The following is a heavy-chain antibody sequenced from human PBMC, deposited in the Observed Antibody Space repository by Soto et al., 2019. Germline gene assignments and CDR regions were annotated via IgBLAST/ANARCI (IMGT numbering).Heavy chain of an antibody. CDR3: ARSEKGSLGRPKNSTSDY. CDR1: GYTFTSYA. V-gene: IGHV1-3*01. Sequence: ASVKVSCKASGYTFTSYAMHWVRQAPGQRLEWMGRINAGNGNTKYSQKFQGRVTITRDTSASTAYMELSSLRSEDTAVYYCARSEKGSLGRPKNSTSDYWGQGTLVTVSS. J-gene: IGHJ4*02. D-gene: IGHD6-6*01. CDR2: INAGNGNT.